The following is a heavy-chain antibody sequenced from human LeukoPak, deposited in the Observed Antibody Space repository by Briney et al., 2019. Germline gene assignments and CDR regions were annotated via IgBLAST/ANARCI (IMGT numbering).Heavy chain of an antibody. V-gene: IGHV4-61*01. CDR2: IYNSAST. D-gene: IGHD2-15*01. CDR3: ARGDYSLFDY. J-gene: IGHJ4*02. Sequence: SETLSLTCTVSGGSVSSGSYYWNWIRQPPGKGLEWIGYIYNSASTNYNPSLKSRVTISVDTSKNQFSLKLSSVTAADTAVYYCARGDYSLFDYCGQGTLVTVSP. CDR1: GGSVSSGSYY.